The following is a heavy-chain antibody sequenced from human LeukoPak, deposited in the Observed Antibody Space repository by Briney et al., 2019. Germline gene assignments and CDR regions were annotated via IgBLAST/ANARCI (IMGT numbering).Heavy chain of an antibody. CDR3: ARLDGVLWNGFDV. CDR1: GYTFSNYW. V-gene: IGHV5-51*01. J-gene: IGHJ3*01. CDR2: IYPGDSET. D-gene: IGHD3-16*01. Sequence: GESLKISCKGSGYTFSNYWIAWARQMPGKGLEWMGIIYPGDSETRYRPSFQGQVTISADKSITTAYLQWSSLKASDTAVFYCARLDGVLWNGFDVWGQGTMVTVSS.